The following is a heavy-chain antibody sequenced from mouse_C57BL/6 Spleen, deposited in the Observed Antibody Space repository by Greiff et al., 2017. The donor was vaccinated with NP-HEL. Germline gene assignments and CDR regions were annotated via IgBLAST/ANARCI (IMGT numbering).Heavy chain of an antibody. CDR3: TEGYGSSWYFDV. Sequence: EVKVEESGGGLVQPGGSMKLSCVASGFTFSNYWMNWVRQSPEKGLEWVAQIRLKSDNYATHYAESVKGRFTISRDDSKSSVYLQMNNLRAEDTGIYYCTEGYGSSWYFDVWGTGTTVTVSS. CDR2: IRLKSDNYAT. D-gene: IGHD1-1*01. J-gene: IGHJ1*03. V-gene: IGHV6-3*01. CDR1: GFTFSNYW.